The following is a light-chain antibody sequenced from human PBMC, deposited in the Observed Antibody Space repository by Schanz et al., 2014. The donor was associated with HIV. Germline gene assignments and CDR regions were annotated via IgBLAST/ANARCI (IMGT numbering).Light chain of an antibody. J-gene: IGKJ2*01. CDR2: AAS. CDR3: QQYDKYSYT. V-gene: IGKV1-8*01. Sequence: AIRITQSPSSLSASTGDRVTITCRASQGISSYLAWYQQKPGKAPKLLIYAASTLQSGVPSRFSGSGSGTDFNLTISCLQSEDFATYYCQQYDKYSYTFGQGTKLEIK. CDR1: QGISSY.